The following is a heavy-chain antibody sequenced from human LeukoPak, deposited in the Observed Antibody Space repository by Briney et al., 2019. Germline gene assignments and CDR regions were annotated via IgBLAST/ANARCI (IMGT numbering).Heavy chain of an antibody. D-gene: IGHD3-10*01. J-gene: IGHJ6*03. CDR3: ARGLGGFPFFMGL. Sequence: SETLSLTCSVSGGSLRSDRHNWAWVRQSADKGLEHIGSVDQTGSPYYNPPLKSRVTISVDTSNKQFSLNLTSVTAADTAVYYWARGLGGFPFFMGLWGKGITVNVPS. CDR2: VDQTGSP. V-gene: IGHV4-39*07. CDR1: GGSLRSDRHN.